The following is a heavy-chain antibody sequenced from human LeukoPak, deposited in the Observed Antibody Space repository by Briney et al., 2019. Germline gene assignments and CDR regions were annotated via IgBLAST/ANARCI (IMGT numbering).Heavy chain of an antibody. J-gene: IGHJ4*02. CDR1: GYTFTSYY. Sequence: GASVKVSCKASGYTFTSYYMHWVRQAPGQGLEWMGIINPSGGSTSYAQKFQGRVTMTRDTSTSTVYMELSSLRSEDTAVYYCARDAPYYDSSGYTFDYWGQGTLVTVSS. CDR3: ARDAPYYDSSGYTFDY. D-gene: IGHD3-22*01. V-gene: IGHV1-46*01. CDR2: INPSGGST.